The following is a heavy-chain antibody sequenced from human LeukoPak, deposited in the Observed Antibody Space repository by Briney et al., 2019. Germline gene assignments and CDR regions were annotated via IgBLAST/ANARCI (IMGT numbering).Heavy chain of an antibody. V-gene: IGHV1-69*02. CDR1: GGTLRRHT. CDR3: ASRSHKTIVGANTREVGDY. CDR2: IIPMMGIA. D-gene: IGHD1-26*01. Sequence: SVKVSCKASGGTLRRHTITWVRQAPGQGLEWMGRIIPMMGIANYAQKFQGRVTITADTSTDTAYMDLISLRSEDTAVYYCASRSHKTIVGANTREVGDYWGQGTLVTVSS. J-gene: IGHJ4*02.